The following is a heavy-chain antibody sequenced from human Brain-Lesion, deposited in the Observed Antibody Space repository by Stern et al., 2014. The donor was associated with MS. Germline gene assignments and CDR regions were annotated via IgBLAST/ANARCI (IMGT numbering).Heavy chain of an antibody. V-gene: IGHV3-74*02. CDR1: RFTFSNYW. J-gene: IGHJ5*01. Sequence: VQLVESGGGLVQPGGSLRLSCAASRFTFSNYWMHWVRQAPGKGLVWVSRVNNDGRRTSYADSVTGRFTMSRDNAKNTLYLQMNSLRVEDTAIYYCARGERWFDSWGQGTLVTVSS. D-gene: IGHD3-10*01. CDR2: VNNDGRRT. CDR3: ARGERWFDS.